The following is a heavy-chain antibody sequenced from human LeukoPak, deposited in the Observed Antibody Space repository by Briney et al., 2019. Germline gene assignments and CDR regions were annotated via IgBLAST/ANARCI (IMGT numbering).Heavy chain of an antibody. CDR2: IYYDGNNK. V-gene: IGHV3-33*01. CDR1: GFTFRNYG. CDR3: AREILGAYDAFDV. D-gene: IGHD7-27*01. J-gene: IGHJ3*01. Sequence: GRSLRLACEASGFTFRNYGMHWVRQAPGKGLQWVAVIYYDGNNKYYADSVKGRFTISRDNSKNTLYLQMNSLRAEDTAVYYCAREILGAYDAFDVWGQGTMVTVSS.